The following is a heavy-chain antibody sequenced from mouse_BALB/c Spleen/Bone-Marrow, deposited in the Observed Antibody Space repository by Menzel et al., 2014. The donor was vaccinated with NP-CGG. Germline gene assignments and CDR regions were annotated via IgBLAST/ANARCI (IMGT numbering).Heavy chain of an antibody. CDR1: GYTFSSYW. Sequence: QVQLQQSGAELMKPGASVKISCKATGYTFSSYWIEWVKQRPGHGLEWIGEILPGSGSTNYNEKFKGKATSTADTSSNTAYMQLSSLTSEDSAVYYCARWDGYWYFDVWGAGTTVTVSS. CDR3: ARWDGYWYFDV. J-gene: IGHJ1*01. V-gene: IGHV1-9*01. D-gene: IGHD2-3*01. CDR2: ILPGSGST.